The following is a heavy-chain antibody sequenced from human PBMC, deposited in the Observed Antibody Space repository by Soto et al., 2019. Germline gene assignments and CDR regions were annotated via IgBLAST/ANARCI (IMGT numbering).Heavy chain of an antibody. J-gene: IGHJ6*02. Sequence: GASVKVSCKASGGTFSSYAISWVRQAPGQGLEWMGGIIPIFGTANYAQKFQGRVTITADKSTSTAYMELSSLRSEDTAVYYCARVLGNYYGVDVWGQGTTVTVSS. V-gene: IGHV1-69*06. CDR1: GGTFSSYA. D-gene: IGHD3-16*01. CDR3: ARVLGNYYGVDV. CDR2: IIPIFGTA.